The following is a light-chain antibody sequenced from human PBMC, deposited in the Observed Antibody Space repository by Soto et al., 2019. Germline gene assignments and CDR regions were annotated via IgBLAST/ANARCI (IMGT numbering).Light chain of an antibody. J-gene: IGKJ1*01. V-gene: IGKV3D-15*01. CDR2: DAS. CDR3: QQYNSWLWT. CDR1: QSVSIN. Sequence: EIVLTQSPATLSLSPGERATLSCRASQSVSINLAWYQQKPGQAPRLLIYDASNRPTGIPDRFSGSGSGTEFTLIISSLQSEDSAVYYCQQYNSWLWTFGQGTKVDIK.